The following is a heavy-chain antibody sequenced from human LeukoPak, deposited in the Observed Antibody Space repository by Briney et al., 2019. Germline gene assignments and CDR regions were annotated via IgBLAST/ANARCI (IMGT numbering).Heavy chain of an antibody. Sequence: GGSLRLSCAASGFTFSSYGMHWVRQAPGKGLEWVAVICYDGSNKYYADSVKGRFTISRDNSKNTLYLQMNSLRAEDTAVYYCARDLSDVVVVAASGAFDYWGQGTLVTVSS. J-gene: IGHJ4*02. D-gene: IGHD2-15*01. V-gene: IGHV3-33*01. CDR1: GFTFSSYG. CDR3: ARDLSDVVVVAASGAFDY. CDR2: ICYDGSNK.